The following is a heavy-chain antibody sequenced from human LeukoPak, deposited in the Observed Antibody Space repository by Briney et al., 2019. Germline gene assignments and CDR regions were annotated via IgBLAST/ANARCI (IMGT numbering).Heavy chain of an antibody. D-gene: IGHD6-19*01. Sequence: GGSLRLSCAASGFTFSSYAMSWVRQAPGKGLEWVSAISGSGGSTYYADSVKGRFTISRDNSKNTLYLQMNSLRAEDTAVYYCAKSGTTRRLIAVAGLTDYWGQGTLVTVSS. V-gene: IGHV3-23*01. CDR1: GFTFSSYA. CDR3: AKSGTTRRLIAVAGLTDY. J-gene: IGHJ4*02. CDR2: ISGSGGST.